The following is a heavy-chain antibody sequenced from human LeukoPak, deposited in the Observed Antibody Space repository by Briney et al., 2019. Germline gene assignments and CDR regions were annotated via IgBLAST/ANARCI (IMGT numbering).Heavy chain of an antibody. CDR3: ARDMVRAYKFDP. Sequence: AAVRVSFKASEYTFTIYYIHWVRQAPGQGLEWMGWIIPNTGGTNFAQKFQGRVTMTRDTSISTAYMELSRLRSDDTAVYYCARDMVRAYKFDPGGQGTLVTVSS. D-gene: IGHD3-10*01. V-gene: IGHV1-2*02. CDR2: IIPNTGGT. CDR1: EYTFTIYY. J-gene: IGHJ5*02.